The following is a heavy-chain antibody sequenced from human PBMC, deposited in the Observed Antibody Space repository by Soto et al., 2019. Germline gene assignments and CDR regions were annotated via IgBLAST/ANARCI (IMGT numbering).Heavy chain of an antibody. CDR1: GDYY. CDR3: TSLEMATIRF. J-gene: IGHJ4*02. CDR2: IYYSGST. V-gene: IGHV4-30-4*01. D-gene: IGHD5-12*01. Sequence: GDYYWSWIRQPPGKGLEWIGYIYYSGSTYYNPSLKSRVTISRDDSKNTAYLQMNSLKTEDTAVYYCTSLEMATIRFWGQGTLVTVSS.